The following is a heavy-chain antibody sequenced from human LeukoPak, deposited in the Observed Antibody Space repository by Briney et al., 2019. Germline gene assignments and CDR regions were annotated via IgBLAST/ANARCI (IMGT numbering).Heavy chain of an antibody. CDR1: GGSTSSHY. V-gene: IGHV4-59*11. CDR2: IYYSGNT. Sequence: KPSETLSLTCTVSGGSTSSHYWSWIRQPPGKGLEWIGYIYYSGNTNYNPSLKSRVTMSVDTSKNHFSLNLISVTAADTAVYYCARHYYDTSSGYFYFDHWGQGILVTVSS. J-gene: IGHJ4*02. CDR3: ARHYYDTSSGYFYFDH. D-gene: IGHD3-22*01.